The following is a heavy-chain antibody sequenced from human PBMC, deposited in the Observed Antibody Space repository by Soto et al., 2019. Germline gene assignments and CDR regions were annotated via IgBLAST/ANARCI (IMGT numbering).Heavy chain of an antibody. CDR2: INPSGGST. CDR1: AYTFTSYY. V-gene: IGHV1-46*01. Sequence: ASVKVSCKASAYTFTSYYRHWVRQAPGQGLEWMGIINPSGGSTSYAQKFQGRVTMARDTSTSTVYMELSSLRSEDTAVYYCARDEGHSRSADFDYRGQGTLVTVSS. J-gene: IGHJ4*02. D-gene: IGHD6-6*01. CDR3: ARDEGHSRSADFDY.